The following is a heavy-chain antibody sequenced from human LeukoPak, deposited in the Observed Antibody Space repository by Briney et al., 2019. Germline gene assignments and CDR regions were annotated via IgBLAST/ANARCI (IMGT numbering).Heavy chain of an antibody. CDR1: GFTFSSYG. J-gene: IGHJ4*02. D-gene: IGHD1-26*01. V-gene: IGHV3-48*01. CDR2: ISSSSSTI. Sequence: GGSLRLSCAASGFTFSSYGMHWVRQAPGKGLEWVSYISSSSSTIYYADSVKGRFTISRDNAKNSLYLQMNSLRAEDTAVYYCARGLSLFPYYFDYWGQGTLVTVSS. CDR3: ARGLSLFPYYFDY.